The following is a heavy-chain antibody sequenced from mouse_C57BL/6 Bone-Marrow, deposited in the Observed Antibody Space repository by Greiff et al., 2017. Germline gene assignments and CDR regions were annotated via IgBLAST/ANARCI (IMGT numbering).Heavy chain of an antibody. Sequence: QVQLQQSGAELARPGASVKLSCKASGYTFTSYGISWVKQRTGQGLEWIGEIYPRSGNTYYNEKFKGKATLTADKSSSTAYMELRSLTSEDSAVYFCASCFQDYFYYWGQGTTLTVSS. CDR3: ASCFQDYFYY. J-gene: IGHJ2*01. CDR2: IYPRSGNT. V-gene: IGHV1-81*01. CDR1: GYTFTSYG.